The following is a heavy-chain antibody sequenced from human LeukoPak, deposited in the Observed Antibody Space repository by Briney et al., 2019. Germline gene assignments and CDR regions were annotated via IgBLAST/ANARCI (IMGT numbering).Heavy chain of an antibody. CDR1: GFTFSSYW. Sequence: GGSLRLSCGASGFTFSSYWMPWIRQAPGKGLEWVSYISSSGSTIYYADSVKGRFTISRDNAKNSLYLQMNSLRDEDTAVYYCAGYKQWLPRLQVYWGQGTLVTVSS. V-gene: IGHV3-11*04. J-gene: IGHJ4*02. CDR3: AGYKQWLPRLQVY. D-gene: IGHD6-19*01. CDR2: ISSSGSTI.